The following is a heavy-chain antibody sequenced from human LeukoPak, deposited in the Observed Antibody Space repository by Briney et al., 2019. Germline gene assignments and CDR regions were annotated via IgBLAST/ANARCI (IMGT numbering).Heavy chain of an antibody. V-gene: IGHV1-2*02. J-gene: IGHJ4*02. CDR1: GYIFTSYG. CDR3: ARGSTAKVGATPFDY. CDR2: INPNSGGT. D-gene: IGHD1-26*01. Sequence: ASVKVSCKASGYIFTSYGISWVRQAPGQGLEWMGWINPNSGGTNYAQKFQGRVTMTRDTSISTAYMELSRLRSDDTAVYYCARGSTAKVGATPFDYWGQGTLVTVSS.